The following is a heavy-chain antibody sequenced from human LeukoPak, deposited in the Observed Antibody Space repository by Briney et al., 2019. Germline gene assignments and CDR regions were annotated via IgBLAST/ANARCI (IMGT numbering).Heavy chain of an antibody. V-gene: IGHV3-23*01. CDR2: ISDTGNT. CDR1: GFTLSSYA. CDR3: AKAPVTTCRGAFCSPFDY. Sequence: GGSLRLSCAASGFTLSSYAMSWGRQAPGKGLEWVSAISDTGNTYHADSVKGRFTISRDSSKNTLFLQMNRLRPEDAAVYYCAKAPVTTCRGAFCSPFDYWGLGTLVTVSS. J-gene: IGHJ4*02. D-gene: IGHD2-15*01.